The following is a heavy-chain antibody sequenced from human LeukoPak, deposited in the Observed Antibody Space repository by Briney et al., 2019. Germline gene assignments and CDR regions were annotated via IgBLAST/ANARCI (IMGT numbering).Heavy chain of an antibody. CDR3: VREAMVRGPPGDY. CDR2: IYPDGGEK. CDR1: GFSFSIYS. D-gene: IGHD3-10*01. Sequence: GGSLRLSCAASGFSFSIYSMSWVRQAPWEGLEWVAYIYPDGGEKNYVGSVKGRFTISRDNAKSSLYLQMNSLRVDDTAVYYCVREAMVRGPPGDYWGQGTLVSVSS. J-gene: IGHJ4*02. V-gene: IGHV3-7*01.